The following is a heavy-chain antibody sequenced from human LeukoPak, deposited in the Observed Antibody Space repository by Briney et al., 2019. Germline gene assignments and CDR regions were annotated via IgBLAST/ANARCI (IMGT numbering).Heavy chain of an antibody. CDR1: GGSISSYY. D-gene: IGHD5-24*01. CDR3: ARHEKRWLQSNSDY. V-gene: IGHV4-59*01. J-gene: IGHJ4*02. CDR2: IYYSGST. Sequence: PSETLSLTCTVSGGSISSYYWSWIRQPPGKGLEWIGYIYYSGSTNYNPSLKSRVTISVDTSKNQFSLKLSSVTAADTAVYYCARHEKRWLQSNSDYWGQGTLVTVSS.